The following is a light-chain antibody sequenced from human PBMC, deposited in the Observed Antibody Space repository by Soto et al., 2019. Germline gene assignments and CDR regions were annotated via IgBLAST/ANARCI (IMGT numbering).Light chain of an antibody. J-gene: IGKJ1*01. CDR2: DAS. CDR1: QSVSSN. V-gene: IGKV3-11*01. CDR3: QQRSNWPRT. Sequence: EIVMTQSPATLSVSPGERATLSCRASQSVSSNLAWYQQKPGQAPRLLIYDASNRATGIPARFSGSGSGTDFTLTISSLEPEDFAAYYCQQRSNWPRTFGQGTKVDI.